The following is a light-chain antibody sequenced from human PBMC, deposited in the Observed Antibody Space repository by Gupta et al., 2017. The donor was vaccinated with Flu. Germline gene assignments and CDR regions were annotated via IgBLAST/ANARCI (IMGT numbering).Light chain of an antibody. CDR2: GTF. CDR1: QRVTGN. J-gene: IGKJ2*01. Sequence: EILLTQSPATLSLSPGERATLSCRASQRVTGNLAWFQQRPGQPPRLLIHGTFNRAPGIAARFSGSGSGTDFTLTIRSLAPEDSAVYYCQQRDNWPPTYTFGQGTKLEI. V-gene: IGKV3-11*01. CDR3: QQRDNWPPTYT.